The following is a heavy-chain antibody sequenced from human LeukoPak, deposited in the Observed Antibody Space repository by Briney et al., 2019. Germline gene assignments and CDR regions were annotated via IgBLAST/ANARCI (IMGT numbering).Heavy chain of an antibody. CDR3: ARDWGTSSLYLVN. V-gene: IGHV1-2*06. CDR1: GYTFTGYY. Sequence: ASVKVSCKASGYTFTGYYMHWVRQAPGQGLEWMGRINPNSGGTNYAQKFQGRVTMTRDTSISTAYMELSRLRSDDTAVYYCARDWGTSSLYLVNWGQGTLVTVSS. D-gene: IGHD3-16*01. CDR2: INPNSGGT. J-gene: IGHJ4*02.